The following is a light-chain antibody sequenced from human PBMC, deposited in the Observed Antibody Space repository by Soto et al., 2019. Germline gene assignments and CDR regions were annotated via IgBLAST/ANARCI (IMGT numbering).Light chain of an antibody. V-gene: IGLV2-23*02. CDR1: SSDIGSYHL. J-gene: IGLJ1*01. CDR2: KVS. CDR3: CSYARRNSGYA. Sequence: QSVLTQPASVSGSPGESITISCTGTSSDIGSYHLVSWYQHQSGKAPKLIIYKVSQWPSGVSDRFSASKSGNTASLTISGLQAEDEADYYCCSYARRNSGYAFGTWTKVTV.